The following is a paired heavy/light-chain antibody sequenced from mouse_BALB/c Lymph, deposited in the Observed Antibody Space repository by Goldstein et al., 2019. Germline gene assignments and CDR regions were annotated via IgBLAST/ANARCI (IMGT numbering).Heavy chain of an antibody. CDR1: GYIFTGYY. Sequence: QVQLQQSGAELAKPGASVKLSCKASGYIFTGYYMYWVKQRPGQGLEWIGEINPSTGGTNFNEKFKTKATLTVDKSSNTAYIQLSSLTSEDSAVYYCTRGSRYPYYYTLDYWGQGTSVTVSS. J-gene: IGHJ4*01. CDR2: INPSTGGT. D-gene: IGHD2-12*01. CDR3: TRGSRYPYYYTLDY. V-gene: IGHV1S81*02.
Light chain of an antibody. J-gene: IGKJ1*01. Sequence: DVLMTQTPLSLPVSLGDQASISCRSSQSIVHSNGNTYLEWYLQKPGQSPKLLIYKVSNRFSGVPDRFSGSGSGTDFTLKISRVEAEDLGVYYCFQGSHVPRTFGGGTKLEIK. CDR3: FQGSHVPRT. CDR2: KVS. CDR1: QSIVHSNGNTY. V-gene: IGKV1-117*01.